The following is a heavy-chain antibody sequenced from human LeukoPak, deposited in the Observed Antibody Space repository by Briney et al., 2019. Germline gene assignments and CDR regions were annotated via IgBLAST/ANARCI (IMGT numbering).Heavy chain of an antibody. J-gene: IGHJ4*02. D-gene: IGHD7-27*01. Sequence: ASVKVSCKASRYTFTSYDIKWVRQATGQGLEWMGWMNPNSGNTAYAQKFQGRVTMTRNTSTTTTYMELSRLRSDDTAVYYCARGPHWDPHFDYWGQGTLVTVSS. V-gene: IGHV1-8*01. CDR3: ARGPHWDPHFDY. CDR2: MNPNSGNT. CDR1: RYTFTSYD.